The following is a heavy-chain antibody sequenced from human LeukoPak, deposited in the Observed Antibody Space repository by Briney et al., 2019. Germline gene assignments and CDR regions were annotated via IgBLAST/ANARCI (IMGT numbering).Heavy chain of an antibody. CDR3: ARGTMGMTVALFEF. J-gene: IGHJ4*01. Sequence: SQTFSLTCVISGDSVSSNTAAWNWIRQSPSRGLQWLGRTYYRSRWYDDYAMSVQSRLTITSDTSKNQFSLELASVTPEDTAVYYCARGTMGMTVALFEFWGQGTLVTVSS. V-gene: IGHV6-1*01. D-gene: IGHD6-19*01. CDR1: GDSVSSNTAA. CDR2: TYYRSRWYD.